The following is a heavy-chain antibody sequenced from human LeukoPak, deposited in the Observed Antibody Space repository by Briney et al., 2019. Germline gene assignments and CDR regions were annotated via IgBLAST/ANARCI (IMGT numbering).Heavy chain of an antibody. CDR2: FNPNSGGT. D-gene: IGHD1-14*01. CDR1: GDTFSGFY. V-gene: IGHV1-2*02. CDR3: ARGGMTANPNPYYFDY. Sequence: ASVKVSCKASGDTFSGFYIHWVRQAPGQGLEWMGWFNPNSGGTNYEQQFQGRVTMTRDTSITTAYMDLNSLRSDDTAVYFCARGGMTANPNPYYFDYWGLGTLVTVSS. J-gene: IGHJ4*02.